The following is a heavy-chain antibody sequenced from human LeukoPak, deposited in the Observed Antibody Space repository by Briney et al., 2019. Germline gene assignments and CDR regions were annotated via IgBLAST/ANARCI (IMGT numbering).Heavy chain of an antibody. Sequence: GGSLRLSCAASGFTFSSYAMSWVRQAPGKGLEWVSAISGSGGSTYYADSVKGRFTISRDNSKNTLYLQMNSLRAEDTAVYYCARWDDSSGYYDYWGQGTLVTVSS. D-gene: IGHD3-22*01. CDR3: ARWDDSSGYYDY. J-gene: IGHJ4*02. CDR2: ISGSGGST. V-gene: IGHV3-23*01. CDR1: GFTFSSYA.